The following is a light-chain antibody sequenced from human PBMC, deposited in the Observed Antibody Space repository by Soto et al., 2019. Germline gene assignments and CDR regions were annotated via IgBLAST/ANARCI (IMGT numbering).Light chain of an antibody. CDR1: SSDFGSYNL. CDR3: GTWDSSLSAVV. CDR2: DNN. Sequence: QSALTQPASVSGSPGQSITISCTGSSSDFGSYNLVSWYQQLPGTAPKLLIYDNNKRPSGIPDRFSGSKSGTSATLGITGLQTGDEADYYCGTWDSSLSAVVFGGGTQLTVL. V-gene: IGLV1-51*01. J-gene: IGLJ2*01.